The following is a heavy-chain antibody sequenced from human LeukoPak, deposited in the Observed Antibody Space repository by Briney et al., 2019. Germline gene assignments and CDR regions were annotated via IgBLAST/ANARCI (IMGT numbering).Heavy chain of an antibody. Sequence: ASVKVSCKASGYTFTEYDIHWVRQAPGQGLEWMGWINPTSGGTYYAQKFQGRVTMTRDTSITTAYMEVSRLRSDDTAVYYCASLGSGSLYYYGMDVWGRGTTVTVSS. CDR1: GYTFTEYD. CDR2: INPTSGGT. CDR3: ASLGSGSLYYYGMDV. J-gene: IGHJ6*02. D-gene: IGHD3-10*01. V-gene: IGHV1-2*02.